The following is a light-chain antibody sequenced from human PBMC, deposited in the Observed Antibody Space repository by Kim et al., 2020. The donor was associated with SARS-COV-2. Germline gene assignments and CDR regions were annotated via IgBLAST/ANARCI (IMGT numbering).Light chain of an antibody. CDR3: QQYNRWYT. CDR1: QSVSNN. Sequence: EIVMTQSPATLSMSPGERATLSCRASQSVSNNLAWYQQKPGQAPRLLIYGASTRATGIPARFSGSWSGTEFTLTISSLQSEDFAVYYCQQYNRWYTFGEGNKLEI. J-gene: IGKJ2*01. CDR2: GAS. V-gene: IGKV3-15*01.